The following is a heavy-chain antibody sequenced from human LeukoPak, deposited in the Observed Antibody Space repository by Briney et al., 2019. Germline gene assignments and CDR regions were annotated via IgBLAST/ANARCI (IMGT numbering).Heavy chain of an antibody. Sequence: GGSLRLSCAASGFAVSSNYISWVRQAPGKGLEWVSVIYSDGSTFYADSVRGRFTISRDISKNTVYLQMNSLRAEDTAMYYCARAYDLWGQGTLVTVSS. CDR1: GFAVSSNY. V-gene: IGHV3-53*01. J-gene: IGHJ5*02. CDR3: ARAYDL. CDR2: IYSDGST.